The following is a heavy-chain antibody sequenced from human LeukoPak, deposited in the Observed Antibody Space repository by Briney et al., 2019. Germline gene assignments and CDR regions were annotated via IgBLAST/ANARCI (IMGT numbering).Heavy chain of an antibody. CDR1: GYTFTSYY. CDR3: ARDRAATSQCFDY. CDR2: INPSVGST. D-gene: IGHD2-15*01. Sequence: ASVKVSCKASGYTFTSYYMHWVRQAPGQGLEWMGRINPSVGSTSYAQKFQGRVTMTRGTSTSTVYMALSSPSSEDTAVYYCARDRAATSQCFDYWGQGTLVTVSS. J-gene: IGHJ4*02. V-gene: IGHV1-46*01.